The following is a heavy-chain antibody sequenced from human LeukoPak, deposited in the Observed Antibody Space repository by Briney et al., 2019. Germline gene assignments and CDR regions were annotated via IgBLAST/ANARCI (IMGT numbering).Heavy chain of an antibody. CDR2: VDYRGGT. CDR3: AREVATSYYDSGAYYRQTEAFDF. Sequence: SETLSLTCSVSGASVYSDSSYWTWIRQAPGKGLEWIGCVDYRGGTKYNASLKRVTISLETSKNQFSLNLNSVIAADTAVYYCAREVATSYYDSGAYYRQTEAFDFWGQGKMVTVSS. CDR1: GASVYSDSSY. V-gene: IGHV4-61*01. J-gene: IGHJ3*01. D-gene: IGHD3-22*01.